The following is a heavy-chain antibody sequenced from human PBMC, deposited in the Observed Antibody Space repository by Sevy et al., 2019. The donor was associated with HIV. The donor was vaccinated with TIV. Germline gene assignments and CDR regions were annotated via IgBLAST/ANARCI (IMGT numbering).Heavy chain of an antibody. CDR2: IWYDGTNR. Sequence: LSLTCAASGFSISGYGMHWVRQAPGKGLEWVAVIWYDGTNREYADSVKGRFTISRDNSKNTLYLQMNSLRVGDTAVYYCAREDIRVAGIGYYFHSWGQGTLVTVSS. CDR3: AREDIRVAGIGYYFHS. CDR1: GFSISGYG. J-gene: IGHJ4*02. D-gene: IGHD6-19*01. V-gene: IGHV3-33*01.